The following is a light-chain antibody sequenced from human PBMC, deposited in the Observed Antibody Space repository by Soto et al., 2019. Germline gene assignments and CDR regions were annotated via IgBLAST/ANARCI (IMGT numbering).Light chain of an antibody. Sequence: QSVLTQPPSVSGAPGQRVTISCTGSSSNIGAHYDVHWYQQLPGTAPKLLIYDNNNQPSGVPDRFSGSKSGTSASLAITGLQAEDEADYYCQSYDSSLYVVFGGGTKLTVL. CDR2: DNN. CDR1: SSNIGAHYD. CDR3: QSYDSSLYVV. V-gene: IGLV1-40*01. J-gene: IGLJ2*01.